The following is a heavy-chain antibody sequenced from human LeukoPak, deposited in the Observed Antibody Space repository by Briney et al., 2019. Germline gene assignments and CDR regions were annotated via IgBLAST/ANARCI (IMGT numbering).Heavy chain of an antibody. J-gene: IGHJ6*03. CDR3: AGQGGITMIPGYYYYYMDV. CDR2: IYTSGST. V-gene: IGHV4-61*02. CDR1: GGSISSGSYY. D-gene: IGHD3-22*01. Sequence: SKTLSLTCTVSGGSISSGSYYWSWIRQPAGKGLEWIGRIYTSGSTNYNPSLKSRVTISVDTSKNQFSLKLSSVTAADTAVYYCAGQGGITMIPGYYYYYMDVWGKGTTVTVSS.